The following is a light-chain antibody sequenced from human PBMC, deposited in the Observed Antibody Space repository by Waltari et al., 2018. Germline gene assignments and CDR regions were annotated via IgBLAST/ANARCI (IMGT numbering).Light chain of an antibody. CDR3: GTWDSSLSTVV. V-gene: IGLV1-51*01. CDR1: SSNIGNGY. J-gene: IGLJ2*01. CDR2: DNI. Sequence: QSVLTQPPSVSAPPGQKATMSCSGSSSNIGNGYVSWYQPVPGTAPKLLIYDNIKRPSGIPDRFSASKSGTSATLDITGLQTGDEADYFCGTWDSSLSTVVFGGGTKLTVL.